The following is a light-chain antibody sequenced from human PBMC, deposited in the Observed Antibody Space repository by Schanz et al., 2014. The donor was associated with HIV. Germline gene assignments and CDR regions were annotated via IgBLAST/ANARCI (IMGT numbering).Light chain of an antibody. V-gene: IGLV2-14*03. Sequence: QSALTQPASVSGSPGQSITISCTGTSSDIGGSDYVSWYQQHPGRAPKVLIYDVRDRPSGVSNRFSGSKSGNTASLTISGLQAEDEADYYCSSYARSSTVVFAGGTQLTVL. CDR3: SSYARSSTVV. CDR2: DVR. CDR1: SSDIGGSDY. J-gene: IGLJ2*01.